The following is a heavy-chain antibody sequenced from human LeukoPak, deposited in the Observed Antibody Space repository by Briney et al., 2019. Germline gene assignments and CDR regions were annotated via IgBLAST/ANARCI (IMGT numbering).Heavy chain of an antibody. CDR1: GFTFSSYS. D-gene: IGHD2-2*01. CDR2: ISSSSSYI. Sequence: GSLRLSCAASGFTFSSYSMNWVRQAPGKGLEWVSSISSSSSYIYYADSVKGRFTISRDNAKNSLYLQMNSLRAEDTAVYYCARTRGGVVPAAIDAFDIWGQGTMVTVSS. J-gene: IGHJ3*02. V-gene: IGHV3-21*01. CDR3: ARTRGGVVPAAIDAFDI.